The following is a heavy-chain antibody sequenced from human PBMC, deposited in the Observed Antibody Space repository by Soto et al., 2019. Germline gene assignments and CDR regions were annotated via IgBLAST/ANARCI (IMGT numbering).Heavy chain of an antibody. J-gene: IGHJ6*02. CDR2: IDPSDSHT. V-gene: IGHV5-10-1*01. D-gene: IGHD3-10*01. CDR3: ARRTMVRGVGLYGMDV. Sequence: PGHSPKISCKGSGYSLTSYWISWVRQMPGTGLEWMGRIDPSDSHTNYSPSFKGHVTISADKSISTAYLQWSSLKASDTAMYYCARRTMVRGVGLYGMDVWGQGTTVTVSS. CDR1: GYSLTSYW.